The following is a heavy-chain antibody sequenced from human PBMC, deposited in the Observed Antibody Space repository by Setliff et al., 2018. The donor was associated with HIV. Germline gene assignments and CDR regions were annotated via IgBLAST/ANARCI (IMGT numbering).Heavy chain of an antibody. Sequence: GASVKVSCKASGYTFTSYDINWVRQAPGQGLEWMGWINPNTGGTDYAQKFQGWVTMTRETSISTAYMELRRLKSDDAAVYYCARGRTNSSYYNFWSAYSSTMDVWGHGTTVTV. CDR2: INPNTGGT. CDR3: ARGRTNSSYYNFWSAYSSTMDV. J-gene: IGHJ6*02. CDR1: GYTFTSYD. D-gene: IGHD3-3*01. V-gene: IGHV1-2*04.